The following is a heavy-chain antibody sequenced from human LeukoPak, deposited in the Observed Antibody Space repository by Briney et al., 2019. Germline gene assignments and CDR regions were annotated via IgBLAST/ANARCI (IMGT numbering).Heavy chain of an antibody. D-gene: IGHD3-16*02. CDR1: GGSISSGGYY. J-gene: IGHJ5*02. Sequence: SQTLSLTCTVSGGSISSGGYYWSWIRQHPGKGLEWIGYIYYSGSTYHNPSLKSRVTISVDTSKNQFSLKLSSVTAADTAVYYCARVLMITFGGVIVPNWFDPWGQGTLVTVSS. V-gene: IGHV4-31*03. CDR2: IYYSGST. CDR3: ARVLMITFGGVIVPNWFDP.